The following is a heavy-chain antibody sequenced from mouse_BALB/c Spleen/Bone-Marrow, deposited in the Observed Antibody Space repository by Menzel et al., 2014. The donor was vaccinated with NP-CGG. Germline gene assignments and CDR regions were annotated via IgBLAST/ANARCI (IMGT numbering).Heavy chain of an antibody. J-gene: IGHJ2*01. CDR3: TTLARNYFDY. CDR1: GYTFTSYW. V-gene: IGHV1-5*01. CDR2: IYPGNSDT. Sequence: EVQLHQSGTVLARPGASVKMSCKASGYTFTSYWMHWVKQRPGQGLEWIGTIYPGNSDTTYNQKFKGKAKLTAVTSTSTAYMELSSLTNEDSAVYYCTTLARNYFDYWGQGTTLTVSS.